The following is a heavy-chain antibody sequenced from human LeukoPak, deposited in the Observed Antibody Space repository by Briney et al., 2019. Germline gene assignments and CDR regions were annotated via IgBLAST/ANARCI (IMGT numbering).Heavy chain of an antibody. J-gene: IGHJ6*03. CDR1: GFTFSRYW. D-gene: IGHD3-9*01. V-gene: IGHV3-7*01. CDR3: ARANRDYYDILTDYALGLHMDV. CDR2: IKQDGSER. Sequence: GGSLRLSCAASGFTFSRYWMSWVRQAPGKGLEWVANIKQDGSERYYVDSVKGRFTISRDNAKNSLYLQMNSLRAEDTAVYYCARANRDYYDILTDYALGLHMDVWGKGTTVTVSS.